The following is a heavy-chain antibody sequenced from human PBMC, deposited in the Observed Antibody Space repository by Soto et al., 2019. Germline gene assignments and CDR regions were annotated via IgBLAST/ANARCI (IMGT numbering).Heavy chain of an antibody. D-gene: IGHD3-16*01. CDR1: GGSFSGYY. V-gene: IGHV4-34*01. CDR2: INHSGST. Sequence: QVQLQQWGAGLLKPSETLSLTCAVYGGSFSGYYWGWIRQPPGKGLEWIGEINHSGSTNYNPSLKSRVTISVDTSKNQFSLKLSSVTAADTAVYYWARHDYYRNWFDPWGQGTLVTVSS. CDR3: ARHDYYRNWFDP. J-gene: IGHJ5*02.